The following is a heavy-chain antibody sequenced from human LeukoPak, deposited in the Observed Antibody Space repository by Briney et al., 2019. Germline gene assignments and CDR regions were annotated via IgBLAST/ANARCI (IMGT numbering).Heavy chain of an antibody. CDR3: ARDWSSRYHYFDY. CDR2: ISGSGGST. J-gene: IGHJ4*02. D-gene: IGHD2-2*01. Sequence: HTGGSLRLSCAASGFTFSSYAMSWVRQAPGKGLEWVSAISGSGGSTYYADSVKGRFTISRDNSKNTLYLQMNSLRAEDTAVYYCARDWSSRYHYFDYWGQGTLVTVSS. CDR1: GFTFSSYA. V-gene: IGHV3-23*01.